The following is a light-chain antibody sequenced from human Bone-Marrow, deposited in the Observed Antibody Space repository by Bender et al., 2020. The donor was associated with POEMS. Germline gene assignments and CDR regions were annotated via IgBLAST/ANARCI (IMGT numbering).Light chain of an antibody. CDR1: SSDVGSYEF. CDR2: EGN. V-gene: IGLV2-23*01. Sequence: QSALTQPASVSASPGQSITISCTGTSSDVGSYEFVSWYQQLPGQAPKLIIYEGNKRPSGVPARFSGSKSGTSASLAISDIQSEDEGDYYCSSWDDSLSGWVFGGGTKLTVL. CDR3: SSWDDSLSGWV. J-gene: IGLJ3*02.